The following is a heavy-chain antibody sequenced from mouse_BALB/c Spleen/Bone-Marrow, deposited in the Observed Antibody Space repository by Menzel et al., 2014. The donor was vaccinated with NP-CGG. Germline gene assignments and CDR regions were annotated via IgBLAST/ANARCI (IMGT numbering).Heavy chain of an antibody. V-gene: IGHV7-3*02. CDR3: ARDFTTASYWYFDV. Sequence: EVKVEESGGGLVQPGGSLRLSCATSGFTFTDYYMSWVRQPPGKALEWLGFIRNKANGYTTEYSASVKGRFTISRDNSQSTLYLQMNTLRAEDSATYYCARDFTTASYWYFDVWGAGTTVTVSS. J-gene: IGHJ1*01. CDR1: GFTFTDYY. CDR2: IRNKANGYTT. D-gene: IGHD1-2*01.